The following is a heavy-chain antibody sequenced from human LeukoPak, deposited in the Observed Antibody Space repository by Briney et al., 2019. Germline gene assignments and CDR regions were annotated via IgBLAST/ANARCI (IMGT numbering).Heavy chain of an antibody. Sequence: PSETLSLTCTVSGGSISSYYWSWIRQPPGKGLEWIGYIYYSGSTNYNPSLKSRVTISVDTSKNQFSLKLSSVTAADTAVYYCARVSHYDSSGYLGSYYFDYWGQGTLVTVSS. CDR2: IYYSGST. J-gene: IGHJ4*02. D-gene: IGHD3-22*01. CDR1: GGSISSYY. CDR3: ARVSHYDSSGYLGSYYFDY. V-gene: IGHV4-59*01.